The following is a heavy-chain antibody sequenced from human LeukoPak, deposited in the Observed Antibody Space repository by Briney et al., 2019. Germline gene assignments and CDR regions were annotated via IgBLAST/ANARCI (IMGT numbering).Heavy chain of an antibody. CDR3: ASGNDFWSGSSPMDV. J-gene: IGHJ6*03. CDR1: GYTFTSYG. V-gene: IGHV1-18*01. D-gene: IGHD3-3*01. CDR2: ISAYNGNT. Sequence: GASVKVSCKASGYTFTSYGISWVRQAPGQGLEWMGWISAYNGNTTYAQKLQGRVTMTTDTSTSTAYMELRSLRSDDTAVYYCASGNDFWSGSSPMDVWGKGTTVTVSS.